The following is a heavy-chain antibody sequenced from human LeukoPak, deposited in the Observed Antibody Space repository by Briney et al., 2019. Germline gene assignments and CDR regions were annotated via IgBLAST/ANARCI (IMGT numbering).Heavy chain of an antibody. Sequence: GESLKISCKGSGYSFTSYWIGWVRQMPGKGLEFMGILYPGDSDTRYSPSFQGQVTISADKSISTAYLQWSSLKASDTAMYYCARHPRPTYYDILTGINWFDPWGQGTLVTVSS. CDR2: LYPGDSDT. CDR3: ARHPRPTYYDILTGINWFDP. D-gene: IGHD3-9*01. V-gene: IGHV5-51*01. J-gene: IGHJ5*02. CDR1: GYSFTSYW.